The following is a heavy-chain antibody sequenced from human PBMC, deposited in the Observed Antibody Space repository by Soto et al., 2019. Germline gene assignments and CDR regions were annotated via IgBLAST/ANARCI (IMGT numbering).Heavy chain of an antibody. Sequence: QLQLQESGPGLVKPSETLSLTCTVSGDSISTTGFYWGWIRQPPGKGLEWIGIIYYTGTTYYNPSLKSRLTISAHTSNNQFSLKLSSVTATDTAVYYCGRHGGYGQYADTVDYWGQGTLVTVSS. CDR1: GDSISTTGFY. V-gene: IGHV4-39*01. D-gene: IGHD1-26*01. CDR2: IYYTGTT. J-gene: IGHJ4*02. CDR3: GRHGGYGQYADTVDY.